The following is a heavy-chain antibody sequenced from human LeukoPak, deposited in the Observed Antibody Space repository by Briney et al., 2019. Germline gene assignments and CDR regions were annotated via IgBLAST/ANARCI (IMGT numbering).Heavy chain of an antibody. CDR2: ISGSNGNT. CDR3: ARYPLSYSNNWHYYFDH. V-gene: IGHV1-18*01. CDR1: GYTFTSYG. D-gene: IGHD1-1*01. Sequence: ASVKVSCKASGYTFTSYGVSWVRQAPGQGLEWMVWISGSNGNTNYAQELQGRVTMTTDTSTSTAYMELRSLRSDDTAVYYCARYPLSYSNNWHYYFDHWGQGTLLTVSS. J-gene: IGHJ4*02.